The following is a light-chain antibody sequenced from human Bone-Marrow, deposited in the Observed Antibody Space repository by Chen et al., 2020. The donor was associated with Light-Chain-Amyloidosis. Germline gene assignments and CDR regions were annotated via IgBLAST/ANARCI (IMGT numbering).Light chain of an antibody. CDR1: SGSIATHY. CDR2: EDD. CDR3: QSYQGSSQGV. J-gene: IGLJ3*02. V-gene: IGLV6-57*01. Sequence: NLMLTQPHSLPESPGQTLIISCTRRSGSIATHYVQWYQQRPGSSPTTVIYEDDQSPSGVPDRFSGSIDRSSNSASLTISGLKTEDEADYYCQSYQGSSQGVFGGGTKLTVL.